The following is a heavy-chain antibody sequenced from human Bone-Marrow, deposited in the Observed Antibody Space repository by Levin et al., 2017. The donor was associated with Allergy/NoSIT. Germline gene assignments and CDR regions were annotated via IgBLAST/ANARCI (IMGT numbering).Heavy chain of an antibody. CDR1: GFTFGNAW. Sequence: LSLTCVASGFTFGNAWMNWVRQAPGKGLQWVGRIKGKTDGGTTDYAAPVKGRFTISRDDSKKTLYLQMNSLKTEDTAIYYCTTRSHWGQGTLVTIFS. CDR2: IKGKTDGGTT. CDR3: TTRSH. V-gene: IGHV3-15*01. J-gene: IGHJ4*02.